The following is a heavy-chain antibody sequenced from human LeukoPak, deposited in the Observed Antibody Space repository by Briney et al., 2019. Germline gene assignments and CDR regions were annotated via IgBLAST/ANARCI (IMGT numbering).Heavy chain of an antibody. J-gene: IGHJ4*02. V-gene: IGHV3-21*01. CDR3: ARDDFYDSSGYPLGY. CDR2: ISSSSSYI. D-gene: IGHD3-22*01. CDR1: GFTFSSYS. Sequence: GGSLRLSCAASGFTFSSYSMNWVRQAPGKGLEWVSSISSSSSYIYYADSVKGRFTISRDNAKNSLYLQMNSLRAEDTAVYYCARDDFYDSSGYPLGYWGQGTLVTVPS.